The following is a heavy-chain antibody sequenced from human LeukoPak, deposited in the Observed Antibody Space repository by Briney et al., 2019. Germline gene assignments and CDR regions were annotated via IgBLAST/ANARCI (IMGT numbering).Heavy chain of an antibody. Sequence: PGGSLRLSCAASGFTFSDYYMSWIRQAPRTGLEWVSYISSSGSTRYYADPAKSRFTISRDNAKNSLYLQMNSLRAEDTAVYYCARKGRAYYDSSGNDYWGQGTLVTVSS. CDR3: ARKGRAYYDSSGNDY. J-gene: IGHJ4*02. CDR2: ISSSGSTR. V-gene: IGHV3-11*01. D-gene: IGHD3-22*01. CDR1: GFTFSDYY.